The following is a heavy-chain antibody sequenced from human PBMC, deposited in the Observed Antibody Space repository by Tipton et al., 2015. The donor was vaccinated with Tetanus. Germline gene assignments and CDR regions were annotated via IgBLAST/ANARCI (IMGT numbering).Heavy chain of an antibody. J-gene: IGHJ5*02. Sequence: TLSLTCTVSGGSISDKKYYWGWIRQAPGKGLEWIASIYFQGSPYYSPSLKSRLTIDVDTSQNLFSLTLTSVTAADTAVYFCARHLYGYWFDPWGQGILVTVSS. V-gene: IGHV4-39*02. CDR1: GGSISDKKYY. CDR2: IYFQGSP. D-gene: IGHD2/OR15-2a*01. CDR3: ARHLYGYWFDP.